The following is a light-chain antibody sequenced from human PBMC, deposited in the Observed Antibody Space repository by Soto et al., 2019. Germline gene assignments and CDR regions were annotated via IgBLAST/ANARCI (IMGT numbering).Light chain of an antibody. CDR1: TSNIGSNY. CDR3: ATWADSLSGVV. CDR2: GNN. V-gene: IGLV1-47*01. J-gene: IGLJ2*01. Sequence: QSVLTQPPSASGTPGQRVTISCSGSTSNIGSNYVYWYQQLPGTAPKLLIYGNNERTSGVPDRFSGSKSGTSASLAISGLRSEDEADYYCATWADSLSGVVFGGGTKLAVL.